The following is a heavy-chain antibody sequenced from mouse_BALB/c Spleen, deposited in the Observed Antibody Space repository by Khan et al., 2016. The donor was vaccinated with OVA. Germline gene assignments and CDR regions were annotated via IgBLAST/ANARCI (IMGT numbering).Heavy chain of an antibody. CDR2: INIYTGEP. V-gene: IGHV9-3-1*01. CDR1: GYTFTNYG. CDR3: ARSNGSYWCVY. J-gene: IGHJ3*01. Sequence: QIQLVQSGPELKKPGETVKISCKASGYTFTNYGMNWVKQAPGKGLKWMGWINIYTGEPTYADDFKGRFAFSLETSASTAYLEINNLKNEDTATYFCARSNGSYWCVYWGQGTLVTVSA. D-gene: IGHD1-1*02.